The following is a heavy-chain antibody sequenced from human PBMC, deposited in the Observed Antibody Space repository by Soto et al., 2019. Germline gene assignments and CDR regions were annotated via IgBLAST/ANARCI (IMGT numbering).Heavy chain of an antibody. CDR2: IHYSGNT. V-gene: IGHV4-59*01. Sequence: SETLSLTCCVSGGSISSFYWNWIRQPPGKGLEWIGYIHYSGNTTYNPSLKSRVLISVDTSKNQFSLNLRSVTAADTAVYYCARSFFGGFGDPPKYWGQGTLVTVSS. D-gene: IGHD3-10*01. CDR1: GGSISSFY. J-gene: IGHJ4*02. CDR3: ARSFFGGFGDPPKY.